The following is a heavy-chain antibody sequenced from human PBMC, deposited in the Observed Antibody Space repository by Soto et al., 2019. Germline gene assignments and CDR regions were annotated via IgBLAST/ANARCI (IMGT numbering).Heavy chain of an antibody. CDR3: ARDSSGWSVDY. CDR2: IYTSGGT. J-gene: IGHJ4*02. CDR1: GGSISRYY. Sequence: TCNPTGGSISRYYWSWIRQSAGNVLEWIGLIYTSGGTNYAQKFQGRVTMTRDTSISTAYMELTRLRSEDTAVYYCARDSSGWSVDYWGQGTLVTASS. V-gene: IGHV1-2*06. D-gene: IGHD6-19*01.